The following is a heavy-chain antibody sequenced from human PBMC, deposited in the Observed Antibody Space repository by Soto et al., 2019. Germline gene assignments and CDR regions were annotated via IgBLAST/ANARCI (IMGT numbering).Heavy chain of an antibody. CDR1: GGSISSSNW. CDR3: ARAPIYCSGGSCYPYYGMDV. J-gene: IGHJ6*02. Sequence: SETLSLTCAISGGSISSSNWWSWVRQPPGKGLEWIGEIYHSGSTNYNPSLKSRVTISVDKSKNQFSLKLSSVTAADTAVYYCARAPIYCSGGSCYPYYGMDVWGQGTTVTVSS. D-gene: IGHD2-15*01. V-gene: IGHV4-4*02. CDR2: IYHSGST.